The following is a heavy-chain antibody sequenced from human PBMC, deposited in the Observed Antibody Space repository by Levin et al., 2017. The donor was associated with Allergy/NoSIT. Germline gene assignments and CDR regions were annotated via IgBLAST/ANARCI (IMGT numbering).Heavy chain of an antibody. CDR2: ISSRSTSI. Sequence: GGSLRLSCAASGFAFNTYTVGWVRQAPGRGLDWVSSISSRSTSIYYADSVKGRFTISRDNARNSLYLQMNSLRAEDTAVYFCARDAPYSDSSRRGMDGWGQGTTVTVSS. D-gene: IGHD6-6*01. CDR1: GFAFNTYT. V-gene: IGHV3-21*01. CDR3: ARDAPYSDSSRRGMDG. J-gene: IGHJ6*02.